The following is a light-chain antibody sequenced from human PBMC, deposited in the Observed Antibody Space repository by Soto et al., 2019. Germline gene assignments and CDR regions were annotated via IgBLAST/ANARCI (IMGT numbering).Light chain of an antibody. CDR2: GAS. V-gene: IGKV3-20*01. CDR3: QQYGSSPVT. J-gene: IGKJ4*01. Sequence: ESVFTQSPGTLSLSPGERATLSFRASQSVSSSYLAWYQQKPGQAPRLLIYGASSRATGIPDRFSGSGSGTDFTLTISRLEPEDFAVYYCQQYGSSPVTFGGGTKVDIK. CDR1: QSVSSSY.